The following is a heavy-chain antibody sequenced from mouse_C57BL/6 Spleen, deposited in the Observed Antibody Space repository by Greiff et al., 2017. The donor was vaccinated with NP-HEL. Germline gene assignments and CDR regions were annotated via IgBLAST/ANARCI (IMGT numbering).Heavy chain of an antibody. D-gene: IGHD1-1*01. CDR1: GFTFSNYW. V-gene: IGHV6-3*01. J-gene: IGHJ2*01. CDR2: IRLKSDNYAT. Sequence: EVQVVESGGGLVQPGGSMKLSCVASGFTFSNYWMNWVRQSPEKGLEWVAQIRLKSDNYATHYAESVKGRFTISRDDSKSSVYLQMNNLRAEDTGIYYCTRYGSSYYYFDYWGQGTTLTVSS. CDR3: TRYGSSYYYFDY.